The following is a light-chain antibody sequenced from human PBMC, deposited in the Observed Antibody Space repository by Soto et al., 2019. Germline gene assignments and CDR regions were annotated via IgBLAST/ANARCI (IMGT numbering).Light chain of an antibody. CDR2: AAS. V-gene: IGKV1-17*01. Sequence: DIHMTQSPSSLSASVGDRITISCRASHAIRNDLAWFQQTPGKAPKRLIYAASTLHNGVPSRFSGSGSGTDFTLTISSLQPEDFATYFCLQVRSYPWTFGRGTKVDIK. CDR1: HAIRND. CDR3: LQVRSYPWT. J-gene: IGKJ1*01.